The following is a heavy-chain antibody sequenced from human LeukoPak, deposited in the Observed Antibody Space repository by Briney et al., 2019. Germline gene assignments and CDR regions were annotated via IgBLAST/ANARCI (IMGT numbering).Heavy chain of an antibody. V-gene: IGHV3-48*02. D-gene: IGHD3-10*01. J-gene: IGHJ6*02. Sequence: GGSLRLSCAASGFTFSSYSMNWVRQAPGKGLEWVSYISSSSSTIYYAGSVKGRFTISRDNAKNSLYLQMNSLRDEDTAVYYCARDMVRGVIKLYYYGMDVWGQGTTVTVSS. CDR2: ISSSSSTI. CDR1: GFTFSSYS. CDR3: ARDMVRGVIKLYYYGMDV.